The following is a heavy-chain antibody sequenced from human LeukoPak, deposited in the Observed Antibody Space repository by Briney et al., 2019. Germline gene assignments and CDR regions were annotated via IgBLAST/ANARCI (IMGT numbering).Heavy chain of an antibody. CDR1: GGSISSSTYY. Sequence: PSETLSLTCNVSGGSISSSTYYWGWIRQPPGKGLEWIGSIYNSGTTYYSPSLKSRVTISVNTSKNHFSLKLSSVTAADTAVYYCARGDCSSTSCSFDYWGQGTLVTVSS. CDR3: ARGDCSSTSCSFDY. D-gene: IGHD2-2*01. J-gene: IGHJ4*02. V-gene: IGHV4-39*07. CDR2: IYNSGTT.